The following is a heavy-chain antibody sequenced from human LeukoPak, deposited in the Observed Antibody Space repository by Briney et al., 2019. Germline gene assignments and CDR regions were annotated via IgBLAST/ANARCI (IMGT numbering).Heavy chain of an antibody. CDR3: ARRAGAYSHPYDY. V-gene: IGHV3-9*01. J-gene: IGHJ4*02. CDR1: GFTFDDYA. Sequence: PGGSLRLSCAASGFTFDDYAMHWVRQAPGKGLEWVSGITWNSDRKGYADSVKGRFTISRDNAKNSLYLQMNSLRAEDTAVYYCARRAGAYSHPYDYWGQGTLVTVSS. D-gene: IGHD4/OR15-4a*01. CDR2: ITWNSDRK.